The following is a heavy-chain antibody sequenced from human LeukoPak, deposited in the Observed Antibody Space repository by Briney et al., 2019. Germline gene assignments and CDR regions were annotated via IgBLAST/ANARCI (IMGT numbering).Heavy chain of an antibody. CDR2: ISGGGDST. V-gene: IGHV3-23*01. CDR3: ARQAARGAFDI. J-gene: IGHJ3*02. D-gene: IGHD6-6*01. CDR1: GFTFDNHW. Sequence: GGSLRLSCVGSGFTFDNHWMTWVRQAPGKGLEWVATISGGGDSTYYADSVKGRFTISRDNSKNTLYLQMNSLRAEDTAVYYCARQAARGAFDIWGQGTMVTVSS.